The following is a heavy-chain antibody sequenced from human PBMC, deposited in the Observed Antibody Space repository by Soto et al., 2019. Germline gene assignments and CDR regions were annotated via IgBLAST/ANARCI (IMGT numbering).Heavy chain of an antibody. CDR1: GGSISSSSYY. D-gene: IGHD3-10*01. J-gene: IGHJ4*02. Sequence: SETLSLTCTVSGGSISSSSYYWGWIRQPPGKGLEWIGSIYYSGSTYYNPSLKSRVTISVDTSKNQFSLKLSSVTAADTAVYYCARRWGRRFGELLPFDYWGQGTLVTVSS. CDR2: IYYSGST. V-gene: IGHV4-39*01. CDR3: ARRWGRRFGELLPFDY.